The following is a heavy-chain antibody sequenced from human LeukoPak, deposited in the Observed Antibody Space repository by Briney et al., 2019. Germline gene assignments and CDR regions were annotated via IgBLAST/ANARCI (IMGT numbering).Heavy chain of an antibody. CDR1: GFTFSSYA. CDR3: ARGDCSSTSCLDY. CDR2: ISGSGGST. V-gene: IGHV3-23*01. J-gene: IGHJ4*02. D-gene: IGHD2-2*01. Sequence: GASLRLSCAASGFTFSSYAMSWVRQAPGKGLEWVSAISGSGGSTYYADSVKGRFTISRDNAKNSLYLQMNSLRAEDTAVYYCARGDCSSTSCLDYWGQGTLVTVSS.